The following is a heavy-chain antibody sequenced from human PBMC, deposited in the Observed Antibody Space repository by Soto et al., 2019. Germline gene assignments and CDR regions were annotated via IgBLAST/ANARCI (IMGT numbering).Heavy chain of an antibody. J-gene: IGHJ4*02. CDR1: GFIFSNYV. V-gene: IGHV3-30-3*01. CDR2: MSYDGTTK. CDR3: AREVLWSRYFDY. Sequence: QVQLVESGGGVVQPGRSLRLSCAASGFIFSNYVMYWVRQAPGMGLEWVAFMSYDGTTKYYADSVKGRFTISRDNSKNTLYLQMNSLRPEDTGVYYCAREVLWSRYFDYWGQGTRVTVSS. D-gene: IGHD3-10*01.